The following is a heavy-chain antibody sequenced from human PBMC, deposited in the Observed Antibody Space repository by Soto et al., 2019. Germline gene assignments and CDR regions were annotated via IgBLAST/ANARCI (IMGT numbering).Heavy chain of an antibody. CDR2: MNPNSGNT. Sequence: GASLKVSCKASGYTFTRYDINWLRQATGQGLEWMGWMNPNSGNTGYAQKFQGRVTMTRNTSISTAYMELSSLRSEDTAVYYCARGLTTDYINFEGPCYYSGMDCCGHATKFTLAS. V-gene: IGHV1-8*01. CDR3: ARGLTTDYINFEGPCYYSGMDC. CDR1: GYTFTRYD. J-gene: IGHJ6*02. D-gene: IGHD4-4*01.